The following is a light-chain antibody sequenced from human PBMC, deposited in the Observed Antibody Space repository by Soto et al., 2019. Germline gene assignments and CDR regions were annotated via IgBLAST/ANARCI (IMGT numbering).Light chain of an antibody. CDR2: DVS. Sequence: QSALTQPASVSGSPGQSITISCTGTSSDVGGYNYVSWYQQHPGKAPQLIIFDVSNRPSGVSNRFSGSKSGNTASLTISGLQAEDEADYYCSSYSRSSSLVFGGGTKLTVL. CDR3: SSYSRSSSLV. J-gene: IGLJ2*01. V-gene: IGLV2-14*03. CDR1: SSDVGGYNY.